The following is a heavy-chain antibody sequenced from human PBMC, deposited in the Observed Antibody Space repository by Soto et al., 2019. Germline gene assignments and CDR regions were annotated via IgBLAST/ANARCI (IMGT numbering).Heavy chain of an antibody. Sequence: QVQLVESGGGVVQPGRSLRLSCAASGFTFSSYGMHWVRQAPGKGLEWVAVIWYDGSNKYYADSVKGRFTISRDNSKNTLYLTMNSLRAEDTAVYYCARDRSTMIVVVPFDYWGQGTLVTVSS. CDR1: GFTFSSYG. J-gene: IGHJ4*02. CDR3: ARDRSTMIVVVPFDY. D-gene: IGHD3-22*01. CDR2: IWYDGSNK. V-gene: IGHV3-33*01.